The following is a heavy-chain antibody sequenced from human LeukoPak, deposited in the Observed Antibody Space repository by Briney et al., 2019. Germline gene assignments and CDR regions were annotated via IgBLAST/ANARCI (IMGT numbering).Heavy chain of an antibody. CDR2: ISGSGGST. J-gene: IGHJ4*02. V-gene: IGHV3-23*01. Sequence: PGGSLRLSCAASGFTFSTYAMSWVRQAPGKGLEWVSVISGSGGSTYYADSVKGRFTISRDNSKNTLYLRMNSLRAEDTAVYYCAKDWSSGYTWTFDYWGQGTLVTVSS. CDR3: AKDWSSGYTWTFDY. CDR1: GFTFSTYA. D-gene: IGHD3-22*01.